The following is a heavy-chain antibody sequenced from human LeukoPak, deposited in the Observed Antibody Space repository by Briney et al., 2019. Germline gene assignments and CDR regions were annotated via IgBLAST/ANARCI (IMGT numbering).Heavy chain of an antibody. CDR3: AREGGPDRPLDY. Sequence: SSETLSLTCTVSGGSISSYYWSWIRQPPGKGLEWIGEVHLNGRNNDDPSLRSRLTMSVDLSENHISLKLASVTAADTAVYYCAREGGPDRPLDYSGQGILVPVSS. V-gene: IGHV4-59*12. CDR1: GGSISSYY. CDR2: VHLNGRN. D-gene: IGHD1-14*01. J-gene: IGHJ4*02.